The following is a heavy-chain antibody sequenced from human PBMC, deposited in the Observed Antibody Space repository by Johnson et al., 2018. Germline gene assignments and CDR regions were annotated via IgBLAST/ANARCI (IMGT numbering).Heavy chain of an antibody. CDR2: IRSKANNYAT. V-gene: IGHV3-73*02. D-gene: IGHD3-22*01. Sequence: VQLQESGGGLVEHGGSLKLCCAASGFTFSGSAMHWVRQASGKGLEWVGRIRSKANNYATSYGASVKGRFTICRDDSKNTGYLQMNSLKTDDTALYYCTARYFHDSSGYYQGDYWGQGTLVTVSS. CDR1: GFTFSGSA. CDR3: TARYFHDSSGYYQGDY. J-gene: IGHJ4*02.